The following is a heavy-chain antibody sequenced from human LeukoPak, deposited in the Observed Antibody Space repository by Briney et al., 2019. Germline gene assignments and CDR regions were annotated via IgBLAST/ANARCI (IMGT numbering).Heavy chain of an antibody. CDR3: AREPRNYDYVWGSYRLDAFDI. CDR1: GGSISTYY. D-gene: IGHD3-16*02. J-gene: IGHJ3*02. Sequence: PSETLSLTCSVSGGSISTYYWTWIRPPPGEGLEWNGYIYYTGSTNYNPSLQSRVTISVDTSKNQFSLKLSSVTAADTAVYYWAREPRNYDYVWGSYRLDAFDIWGQGTMVTVSS. V-gene: IGHV4-59*01. CDR2: IYYTGST.